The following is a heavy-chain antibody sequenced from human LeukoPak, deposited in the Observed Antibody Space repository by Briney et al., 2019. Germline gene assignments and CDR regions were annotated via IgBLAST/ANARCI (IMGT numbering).Heavy chain of an antibody. V-gene: IGHV3-23*01. Sequence: QTGGSLRLSCAASGFTFSSYAMSWVCQAPGKGLEWVSVISGSGDSTYYADSVKGRFTISRDNSKNTFYLQMNSLRAEDTALYYCAKDHRAYSGSYFDCWGQGTLVTVSS. CDR1: GFTFSSYA. D-gene: IGHD5-12*01. CDR2: ISGSGDST. J-gene: IGHJ4*02. CDR3: AKDHRAYSGSYFDC.